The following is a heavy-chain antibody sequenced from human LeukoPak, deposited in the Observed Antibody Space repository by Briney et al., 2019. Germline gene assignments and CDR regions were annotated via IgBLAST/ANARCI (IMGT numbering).Heavy chain of an antibody. CDR1: GGSFSGYY. Sequence: SETLSLTCAVYGGSFSGYYWSWIRQPPGKGLEWIGEINHSGSTNYNPSLKSRVTISVDTSKNQFSLKLSSVTAADTAVYYCGRGATVNVFDIWGQGKMVTVSS. CDR3: GRGATVNVFDI. D-gene: IGHD4-17*01. J-gene: IGHJ3*02. V-gene: IGHV4-34*01. CDR2: INHSGST.